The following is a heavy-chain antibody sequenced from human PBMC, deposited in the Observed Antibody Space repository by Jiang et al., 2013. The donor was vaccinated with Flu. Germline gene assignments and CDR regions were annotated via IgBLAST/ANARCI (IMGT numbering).Heavy chain of an antibody. CDR2: IYYSGST. CDR3: ARSSEQPQYYFDY. V-gene: IGHV4-59*08. CDR1: GGSISSYY. D-gene: IGHD6-13*01. J-gene: IGHJ4*02. Sequence: LLKPSETLSLTCTVSGGSISSYYWSWIRQPPGKGLEWIGYIYYSGSTNYNPSLKSRVTISVDTSKNQFSLKLSSVTAADTAVYYCARSSEQPQYYFDYWGQGTLVTVSS.